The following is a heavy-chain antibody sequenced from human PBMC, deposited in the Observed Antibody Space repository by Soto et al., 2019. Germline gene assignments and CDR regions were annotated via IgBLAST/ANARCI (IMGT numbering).Heavy chain of an antibody. CDR2: IYYSGST. D-gene: IGHD3-10*01. Sequence: SETLSLTCTVSGGSISSGDYYWSWIRQPPGKGLEWIGYIYYSGSTNYNPSLKSRVTISVDTSKNQFSLKLSSVTAADTAVYYCARGSMVRGVIEFDYWGQGTLVTVSS. V-gene: IGHV4-30-4*01. J-gene: IGHJ4*02. CDR1: GGSISSGDYY. CDR3: ARGSMVRGVIEFDY.